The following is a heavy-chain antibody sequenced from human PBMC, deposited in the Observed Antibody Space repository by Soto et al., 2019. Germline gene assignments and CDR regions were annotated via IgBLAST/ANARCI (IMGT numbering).Heavy chain of an antibody. D-gene: IGHD6-6*01. Sequence: ASVKVSCKASGYTFTGYYMHWVRQAPGQGLEWMGWINPNSGGTNYAQKFQGRVTMTRDTSISTAYMELSRLRSDDTAVYYCARDYSSSSGQSYYYYGMDVWGQGTTVTVSS. CDR2: INPNSGGT. CDR1: GYTFTGYY. CDR3: ARDYSSSSGQSYYYYGMDV. V-gene: IGHV1-2*02. J-gene: IGHJ6*02.